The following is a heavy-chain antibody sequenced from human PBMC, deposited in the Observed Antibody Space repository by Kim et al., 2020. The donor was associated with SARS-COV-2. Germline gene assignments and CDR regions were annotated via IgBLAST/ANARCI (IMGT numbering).Heavy chain of an antibody. D-gene: IGHD3-9*01. CDR2: IKQDGSEK. V-gene: IGHV3-7*01. Sequence: GGSLRLSCAASGFTFSSYWMSWVRQAPGKGLEWVGCIKQDGSEKYYVDSLRGRFTISRDNAENSLYLQMNSLRAEDTAVYYCARDLATLRFFDTSTGGTWFDPWGQGTLVTVSS. CDR3: ARDLATLRFFDTSTGGTWFDP. J-gene: IGHJ5*02. CDR1: GFTFSSYW.